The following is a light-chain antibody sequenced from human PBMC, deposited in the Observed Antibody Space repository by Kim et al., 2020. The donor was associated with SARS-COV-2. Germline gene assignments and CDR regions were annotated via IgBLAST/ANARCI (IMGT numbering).Light chain of an antibody. CDR3: QQYTKWPVT. Sequence: GSPGEGATLACRANESVATNLAWYQQKPGQAPRLLIYSASTRATAISARFSGSGSGTEFTLTISSLQSEDFVVYYCQQYTKWPVTFGQGTRLEIK. CDR2: SAS. V-gene: IGKV3-15*01. J-gene: IGKJ5*01. CDR1: ESVATN.